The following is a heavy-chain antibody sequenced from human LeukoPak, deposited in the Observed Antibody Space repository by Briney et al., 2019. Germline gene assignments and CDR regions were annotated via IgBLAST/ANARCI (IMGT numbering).Heavy chain of an antibody. CDR2: ISGSGGST. J-gene: IGHJ4*02. CDR3: AKDAAYCSGGSCQSS. D-gene: IGHD2-15*01. Sequence: GGSLRLSCGASGFTFSSYAMSWVRQAPGKGLEWVSAISGSGGSTYYADSVKGRFTISRDNSKNTLYLQMNSLRAEDTAVYYCAKDAAYCSGGSCQSSWGQGTLVTVSS. CDR1: GFTFSSYA. V-gene: IGHV3-23*01.